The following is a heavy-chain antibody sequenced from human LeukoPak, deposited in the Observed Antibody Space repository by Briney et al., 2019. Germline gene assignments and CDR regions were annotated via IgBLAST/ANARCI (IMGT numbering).Heavy chain of an antibody. CDR1: GFTFSTYW. V-gene: IGHV3-7*01. CDR2: IKQDGSEK. D-gene: IGHD1-26*01. CDR3: ARMGRGSGSYPLFDY. J-gene: IGHJ4*02. Sequence: PGGSLRLSCAASGFTFSTYWMTWVRQAPGKGLEWVANIKQDGSEKYYVDSVKGRCTISRDNAKNSMYLQMNSLRVEDTAVYYCARMGRGSGSYPLFDYWGQGTLVSVSS.